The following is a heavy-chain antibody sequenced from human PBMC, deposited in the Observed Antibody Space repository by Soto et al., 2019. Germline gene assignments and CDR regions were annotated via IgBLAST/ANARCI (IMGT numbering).Heavy chain of an antibody. Sequence: PSETLSLTCTVSGGSISSGGYYWSWIRQHPGKGLEWIGYIYYSGSIYYNPSLKSRVTISVDTSKNQFSLKLSSVTAADTAVYYCATPRYSSGWYTPYYYYYGMDVWGQGTTVTVSS. CDR1: GGSISSGGYY. D-gene: IGHD6-19*01. CDR3: ATPRYSSGWYTPYYYYYGMDV. V-gene: IGHV4-39*01. CDR2: IYYSGSI. J-gene: IGHJ6*02.